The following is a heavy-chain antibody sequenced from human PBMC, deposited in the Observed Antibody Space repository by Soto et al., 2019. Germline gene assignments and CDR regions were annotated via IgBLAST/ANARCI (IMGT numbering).Heavy chain of an antibody. D-gene: IGHD7-27*01. Sequence: PSETLSLTCIVSPDSINSGDYYWTWIRQPPGKGLECIGYIHYSGSTFYNPSLKSRVTMSVDTSKNHFSLKLSSVTAADTAVYYCARRLTVRDYFDYWGQGTPVTVSS. CDR1: PDSINSGDYY. CDR3: ARRLTVRDYFDY. CDR2: IHYSGST. J-gene: IGHJ4*02. V-gene: IGHV4-30-4*01.